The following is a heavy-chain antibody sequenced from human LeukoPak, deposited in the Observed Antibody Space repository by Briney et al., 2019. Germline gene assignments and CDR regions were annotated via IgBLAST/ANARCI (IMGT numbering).Heavy chain of an antibody. V-gene: IGHV3-30*02. CDR1: GFTFSSYG. CDR2: IRYDGSNK. CDR3: AKATRVVGARIHY. Sequence: GGSLRLSCAASGFTFSSYGMHWVRQAPGKGLEWVAFIRYDGSNKYYADSVKGRFTISRDNSKNTLYLQMNSLRAEDTAVYYCAKATRVVGARIHYWGQGTLVTVSS. D-gene: IGHD1-26*01. J-gene: IGHJ4*02.